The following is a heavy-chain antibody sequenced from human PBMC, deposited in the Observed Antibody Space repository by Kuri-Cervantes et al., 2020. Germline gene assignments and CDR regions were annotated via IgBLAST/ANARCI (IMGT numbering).Heavy chain of an antibody. CDR3: AXXXWAFDI. CDR1: GYNFINYY. Sequence: ASVKVSCKASGYNFINYYMHWVRQAPGQGLEWMGXXDPSGGATXYRQKFQGRVTXXRDTSTSTVYMELSSLRARXTAVYYCAXXXWAFDIWGQGTMVTVSS. J-gene: IGHJ3*02. CDR2: XDPSGGAT. V-gene: IGHV1-46*01.